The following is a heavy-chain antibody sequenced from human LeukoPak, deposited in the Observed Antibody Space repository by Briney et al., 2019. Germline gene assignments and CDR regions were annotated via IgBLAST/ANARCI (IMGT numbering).Heavy chain of an antibody. CDR2: ISYSGTT. CDR1: GGSISSRPYY. D-gene: IGHD6-6*01. CDR3: ARDFSSSSTVYYYYYMDV. V-gene: IGHV4-39*07. Sequence: PSETLSLTCTVSGGSISSRPYYWGWVRQPPGKRLECIATISYSGTTYYSPSLKSRVTIALDTSKNQYSLKLSSVTAADTAIYYCARDFSSSSTVYYYYYMDVWGKGTTVTVSS. J-gene: IGHJ6*03.